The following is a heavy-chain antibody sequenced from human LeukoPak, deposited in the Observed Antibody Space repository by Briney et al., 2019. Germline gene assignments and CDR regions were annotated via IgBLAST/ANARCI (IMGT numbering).Heavy chain of an antibody. V-gene: IGHV4-34*01. CDR3: ARGTMVRGTTTYYYGMDV. CDR1: GGSFSGYY. J-gene: IGHJ6*04. Sequence: SETLSLTCAVYGGSFSGYYWSWIRQPPGKGLEWMGEIIHSGSTNYNPSLKSRVTISADTSKNQFSLKLSSVSSADTAVYYCARGTMVRGTTTYYYGMDVWGKGTTVTVSS. D-gene: IGHD3-10*01. CDR2: IIHSGST.